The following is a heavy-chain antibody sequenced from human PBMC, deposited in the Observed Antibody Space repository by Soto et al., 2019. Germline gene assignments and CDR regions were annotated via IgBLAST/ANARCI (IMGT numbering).Heavy chain of an antibody. D-gene: IGHD2-15*01. CDR3: ARAVVPTTLLYLDY. Sequence: SETLSLTCTVSGGSISSYSWSWIRQPPGKGLEWIGYIYYSGSTNYNPSLRSRVTISIDTSKNQFSLKLSSVTAADTAVYYCARAVVPTTLLYLDYWGQGTLVTVSS. CDR2: IYYSGST. CDR1: GGSISSYS. J-gene: IGHJ4*02. V-gene: IGHV4-59*01.